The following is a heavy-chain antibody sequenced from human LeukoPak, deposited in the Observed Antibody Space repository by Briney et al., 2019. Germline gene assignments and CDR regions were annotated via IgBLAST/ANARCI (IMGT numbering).Heavy chain of an antibody. Sequence: GGSLRLSCAAAGFTFSSYWMSWVRQAAGKGGEWVANIKQDGSEKYYVDSVKGRFTISRDNAKNSLYLQMNSLRAEDTAVYYCAREGQLALYYFDYWGQGTLVTVSS. CDR2: IKQDGSEK. J-gene: IGHJ4*02. D-gene: IGHD6-6*01. CDR3: AREGQLALYYFDY. CDR1: GFTFSSYW. V-gene: IGHV3-7*01.